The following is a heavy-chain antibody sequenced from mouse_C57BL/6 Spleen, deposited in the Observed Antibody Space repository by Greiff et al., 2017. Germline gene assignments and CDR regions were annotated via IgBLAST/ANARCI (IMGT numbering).Heavy chain of an antibody. V-gene: IGHV5-9-1*02. CDR3: TRETYDDDGDYYAMDY. CDR1: GFTFSSYA. Sequence: EVQLVESGEGLVKPGGSLKLSCAASGFTFSSYAMSWVRQTPEKRLEWVAYISSGGDYIYYADTVKGRFTISRDNARNTLYLQMSRLKSEDTAMYYCTRETYDDDGDYYAMDYWGQGTSVTVSS. D-gene: IGHD2-4*01. CDR2: ISSGGDYI. J-gene: IGHJ4*01.